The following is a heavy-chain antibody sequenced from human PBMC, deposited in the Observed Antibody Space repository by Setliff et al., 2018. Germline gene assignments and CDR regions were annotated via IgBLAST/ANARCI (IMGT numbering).Heavy chain of an antibody. CDR1: GQSFSDYY. D-gene: IGHD2-2*02. CDR2: IYHSGST. CDR3: ARDRQYCSSPTCYSSYFYYYGMDV. V-gene: IGHV4-34*01. J-gene: IGHJ6*02. Sequence: SETLSLTCAIYGQSFSDYYWSWVRQPPGKGLEWIGEIYHSGSTNCNPSLKSRVTISVDTSKNQFSLKLSSVTAADTAVYYCARDRQYCSSPTCYSSYFYYYGMDVWGRGTTVTVSS.